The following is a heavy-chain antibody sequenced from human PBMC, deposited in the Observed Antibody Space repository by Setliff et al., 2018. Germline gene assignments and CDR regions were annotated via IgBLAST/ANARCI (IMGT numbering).Heavy chain of an antibody. V-gene: IGHV1-69*13. J-gene: IGHJ6*02. D-gene: IGHD2-2*02. CDR2: IIPIFGTA. Sequence: SVKVSCKASGGTFSSYAISWVRQAPGQGLEWMGGIIPIFGTANYAQKFQGRVTIAAXXXTXXXXXXXXXXXXXXXXXXXCARDSRGLVPAAIEGSYYYYGMDVWGQGTTVTVSS. CDR3: ARDSRGLVPAAIEGSYYYYGMDV. CDR1: GGTFSSYA.